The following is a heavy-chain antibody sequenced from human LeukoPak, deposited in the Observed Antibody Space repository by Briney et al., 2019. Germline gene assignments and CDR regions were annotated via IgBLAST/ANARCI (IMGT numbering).Heavy chain of an antibody. CDR1: GGSISSSNW. J-gene: IGHJ5*02. CDR2: IYHSGST. D-gene: IGHD3-10*01. V-gene: IGHV4-4*02. Sequence: SETLSLTCAVSGGSISSSNWWSWVRQPPGKGLEWIGEIYHSGSTNYNPSLKSRVTISVDKSKNQFSLKLSSVTAADTAVYYCARGARYYYGSGISYWFDPWGQGTLVTVSS. CDR3: ARGARYYYGSGISYWFDP.